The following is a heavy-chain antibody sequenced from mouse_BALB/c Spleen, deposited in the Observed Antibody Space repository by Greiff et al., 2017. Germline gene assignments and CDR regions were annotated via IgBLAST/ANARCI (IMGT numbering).Heavy chain of an antibody. Sequence: EVKVVESGGGLVQPGGSRKLSCAASGFTFSSFGMHWVRQAPEKGLEWVAYISSGSSTIYYADTVKGRFTISRDNPKNTLFLQMTSLRSEDTAMYYCAREGLLRYYAMDYWGQGTSVTVSS. CDR3: AREGLLRYYAMDY. V-gene: IGHV5-17*02. CDR1: GFTFSSFG. CDR2: ISSGSSTI. D-gene: IGHD1-1*01. J-gene: IGHJ4*01.